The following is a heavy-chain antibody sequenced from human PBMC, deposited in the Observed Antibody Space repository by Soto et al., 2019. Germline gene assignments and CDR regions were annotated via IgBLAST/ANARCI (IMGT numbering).Heavy chain of an antibody. D-gene: IGHD1-26*01. CDR2: ISYDGSNK. CDR1: GFTFSSYG. Sequence: QVQLVESGGGVVQPGRSLRLSCAASGFTFSSYGMHWVRQAPGKGLEWVAVISYDGSNKYYADSVKGRFTISRDNSKNTLYPQMNSLRAEDTAVYYCAKDGRWELPVGAYDFDYWGQGTLVTVSS. CDR3: AKDGRWELPVGAYDFDY. J-gene: IGHJ4*02. V-gene: IGHV3-30*18.